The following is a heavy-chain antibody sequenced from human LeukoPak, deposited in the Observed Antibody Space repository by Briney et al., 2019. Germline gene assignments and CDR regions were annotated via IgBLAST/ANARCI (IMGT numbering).Heavy chain of an antibody. D-gene: IGHD6-13*01. CDR2: IYYSGST. V-gene: IGHV4-59*12. CDR3: ATVPGIAAAGSPDY. Sequence: SETLSLTCTVSGGSISSYYWSWIRQPPGEGLEWIGSIYYSGSTYYNPSLKSRVTISVDTSKNQFSLKLSSVTAADTAVYYCATVPGIAAAGSPDYWGQGTLVTVSS. CDR1: GGSISSYY. J-gene: IGHJ4*02.